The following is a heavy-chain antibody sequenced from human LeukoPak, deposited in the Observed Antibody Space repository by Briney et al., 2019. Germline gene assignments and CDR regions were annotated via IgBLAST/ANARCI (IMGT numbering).Heavy chain of an antibody. Sequence: ASVTVSCKASGGTFSSYAISWVRQAPGQGLEWMGGIIPIFGTANYAQKFQGRVTITADESTSTAYMELSSLRSEDTAVYYCAREGPIVATTYYYGMDVWGQGTTVTVSS. CDR1: GGTFSSYA. CDR2: IIPIFGTA. D-gene: IGHD5-12*01. V-gene: IGHV1-69*13. J-gene: IGHJ6*02. CDR3: AREGPIVATTYYYGMDV.